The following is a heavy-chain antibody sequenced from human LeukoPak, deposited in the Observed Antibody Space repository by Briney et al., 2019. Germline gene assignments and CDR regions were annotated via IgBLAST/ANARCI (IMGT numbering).Heavy chain of an antibody. CDR3: AREGAPGPYMDV. CDR1: GGSISSYY. D-gene: IGHD1-26*01. V-gene: IGHV4-59*01. J-gene: IGHJ6*03. CDR2: IYYSGST. Sequence: PSETLSLTCTVSGGSISSYYWSWIRQPPGKGLEWIGYIYYSGSTNYNPSLKSRVTISVDTSKNQFSLKLSSVTAADTAVYYCAREGAPGPYMDVWGKGTTVTVSS.